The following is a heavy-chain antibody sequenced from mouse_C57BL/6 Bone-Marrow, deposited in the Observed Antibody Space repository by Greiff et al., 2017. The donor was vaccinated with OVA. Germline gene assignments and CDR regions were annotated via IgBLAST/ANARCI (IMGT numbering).Heavy chain of an antibody. Sequence: EVHLVESEGGLVQPGSSMKLSCTASGFTFSDYYMAWVRQVPEKGLEWVANINYDGSSTYYLDSLKSRFIISRDNAKNILYLQMSSLKSEDTATYYCAREEIYGSSYWYFDVWGTGTTVTVSS. CDR3: AREEIYGSSYWYFDV. D-gene: IGHD1-1*01. J-gene: IGHJ1*03. V-gene: IGHV5-16*01. CDR2: INYDGSST. CDR1: GFTFSDYY.